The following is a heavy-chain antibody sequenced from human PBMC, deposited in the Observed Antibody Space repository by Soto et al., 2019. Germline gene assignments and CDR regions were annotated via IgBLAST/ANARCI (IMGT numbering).Heavy chain of an antibody. CDR1: GFTFSSYA. CDR2: ISGSGGST. D-gene: IGHD2-15*01. J-gene: IGHJ4*02. Sequence: EVQLLESGGGLVQPGGSLRLSCAASGFTFSSYAMSWVRQAPGKGLEWVSAISGSGGSTYYADSVKGRFTISRDNSKNTLYLQMNSLRAEDTAVYYCAKDLRVSYCSGGSCYPPPYFDYWGQGTLVTVSS. V-gene: IGHV3-23*01. CDR3: AKDLRVSYCSGGSCYPPPYFDY.